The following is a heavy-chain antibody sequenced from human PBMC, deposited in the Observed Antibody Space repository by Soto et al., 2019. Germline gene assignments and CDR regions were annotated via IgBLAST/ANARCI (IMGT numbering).Heavy chain of an antibody. D-gene: IGHD6-13*01. Sequence: SETLSLTCAVSGGSISSSNWWSWVRQPPGKGLEWIGEIYHSGSTNYNPSLKSRVTISVDKSKNQFSLKLSSVTAADTAVYYCARDCGENSSWKYAFDIWGQGTMVTVSS. V-gene: IGHV4-4*02. J-gene: IGHJ3*02. CDR3: ARDCGENSSWKYAFDI. CDR1: GGSISSSNW. CDR2: IYHSGST.